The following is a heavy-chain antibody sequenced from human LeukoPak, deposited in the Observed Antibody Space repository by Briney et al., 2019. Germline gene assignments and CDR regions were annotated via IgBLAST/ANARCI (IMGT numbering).Heavy chain of an antibody. CDR3: ARAEKAVTGILDS. D-gene: IGHD6-19*01. Sequence: SETLSLTCTVSGDSITNSYWSWIRQPPGKGLEGIGYMYNSGSTIYNPSLKGRAPISTDTSKHQFSLRLNSVTAADRAVYYCARAEKAVTGILDSWGQGTLVTVSS. CDR2: MYNSGST. V-gene: IGHV4-59*01. CDR1: GDSITNSY. J-gene: IGHJ4*02.